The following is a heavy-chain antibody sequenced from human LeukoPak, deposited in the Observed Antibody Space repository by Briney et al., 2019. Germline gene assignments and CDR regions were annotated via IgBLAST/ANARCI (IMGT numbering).Heavy chain of an antibody. Sequence: SETLSLTCTVSGGSISSGGYYWSWIRQHPGKGLEWIGYIYYSGSTYYNPSLKSRVTISVDTSKNQFSLKLSSVTAANTAVYYCARDSPIHAQREYGSGSPSLTVAFDIWGQGTMVTVSS. J-gene: IGHJ3*02. CDR2: IYYSGST. CDR3: ARDSPIHAQREYGSGSPSLTVAFDI. D-gene: IGHD3-10*01. V-gene: IGHV4-31*03. CDR1: GGSISSGGYY.